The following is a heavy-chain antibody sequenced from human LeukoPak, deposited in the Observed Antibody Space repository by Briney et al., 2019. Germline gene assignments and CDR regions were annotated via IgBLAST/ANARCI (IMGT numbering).Heavy chain of an antibody. D-gene: IGHD1-1*01. CDR1: GFTFSTYA. Sequence: GGSLRLSCAASGFTFSTYAMHWVRQAPDKGLEWVAVISYDGSSKYYADSVKGRFTISRDNAKNTLYLEMNSLRADDTAVYYCARPVTGTYAPLEYWGQGTLVTVSS. V-gene: IGHV3-30*04. J-gene: IGHJ4*02. CDR3: ARPVTGTYAPLEY. CDR2: ISYDGSSK.